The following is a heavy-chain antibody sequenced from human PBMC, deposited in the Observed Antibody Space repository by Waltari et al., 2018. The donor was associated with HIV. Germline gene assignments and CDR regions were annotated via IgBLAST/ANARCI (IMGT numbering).Heavy chain of an antibody. V-gene: IGHV3-23*01. Sequence: EVQLLESGGGSVQPGGSLRLSCESSDFTCNIYAMSWVRQAPGKGLELVSGICGSGGSSYYVAALKGRFTISRDNSKNTLYLQMTSLRVDDTALYYCARAVNRVSRLLGYCFDYWGPGILVTVSS. CDR2: ICGSGGSS. CDR1: DFTCNIYA. J-gene: IGHJ4*02. D-gene: IGHD3-3*01. CDR3: ARAVNRVSRLLGYCFDY.